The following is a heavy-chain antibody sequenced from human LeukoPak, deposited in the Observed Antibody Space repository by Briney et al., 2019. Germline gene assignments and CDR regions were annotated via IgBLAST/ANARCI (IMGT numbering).Heavy chain of an antibody. CDR1: GFTFSHYA. V-gene: IGHV3-33*06. J-gene: IGHJ4*02. Sequence: GGSLRLSCSTSGFTFSHYAMHWVRQAPGKGLEWVAVIWNDGSDKYYGDSVKGRFTISRDNSQKTVYLQLSSLRVEDTAVYYCAKDAERGFDFSNSLQSWGQGTLVTVSS. CDR2: IWNDGSDK. CDR3: AKDAERGFDFSNSLQS. D-gene: IGHD4-11*01.